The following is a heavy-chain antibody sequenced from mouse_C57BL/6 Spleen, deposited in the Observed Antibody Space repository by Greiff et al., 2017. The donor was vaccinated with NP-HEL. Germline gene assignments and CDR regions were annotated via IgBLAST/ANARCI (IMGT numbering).Heavy chain of an antibody. Sequence: SGPELVKPGASVKISCKASGYSFTDYNMNWVKQSNGKSLEWIGVINPNYGTTSYNQKFKGKATLTVDQSSSTAYMQLNSLTSEDSAVYYCARAHYYGSSYDAMDYWGQGTSVTVSS. D-gene: IGHD1-1*01. CDR3: ARAHYYGSSYDAMDY. V-gene: IGHV1-39*01. J-gene: IGHJ4*01. CDR1: GYSFTDYN. CDR2: INPNYGTT.